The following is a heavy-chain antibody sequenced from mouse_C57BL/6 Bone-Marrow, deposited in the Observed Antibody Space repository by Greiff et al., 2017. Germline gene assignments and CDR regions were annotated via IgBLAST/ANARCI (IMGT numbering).Heavy chain of an antibody. CDR2: INPYNGGT. CDR3: ARSITTVVFDY. Sequence: EVQLQQSGPVLVKPGASVKMSCKASGYTFTDYYMNWVKQSPGKGLEWIGVINPYNGGTSYNQKFKGKATLTVDKSSSTAYMELNSLTSEDSAVYYCARSITTVVFDYWGQGTTLTVAS. D-gene: IGHD1-1*01. CDR1: GYTFTDYY. J-gene: IGHJ2*01. V-gene: IGHV1-19*01.